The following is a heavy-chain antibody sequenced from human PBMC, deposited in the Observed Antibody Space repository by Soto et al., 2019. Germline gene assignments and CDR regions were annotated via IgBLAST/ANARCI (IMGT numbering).Heavy chain of an antibody. D-gene: IGHD6-13*01. J-gene: IGHJ5*02. Sequence: EVQLLESGGGLVQPGGSLRLSCTGSGVTFSSYAMNWVRQAPGKGLECVSTHSGRGGTTYYADSVKGRFTISRDNSKNTLSLQMSSLSAEDTAVYYCAKNGRAAAMYNWYDHWGQGTLVTVSS. CDR1: GVTFSSYA. V-gene: IGHV3-23*01. CDR3: AKNGRAAAMYNWYDH. CDR2: HSGRGGTT.